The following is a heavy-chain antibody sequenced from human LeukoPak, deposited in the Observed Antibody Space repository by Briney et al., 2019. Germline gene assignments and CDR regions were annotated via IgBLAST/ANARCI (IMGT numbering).Heavy chain of an antibody. CDR3: AKGAGAEYSSSSGDY. CDR1: GFTFSSYG. V-gene: IGHV3-30*02. J-gene: IGHJ4*02. D-gene: IGHD6-6*01. CDR2: IRYDGSNK. Sequence: GGSLRLSCAASGFTFSSYGMHWVRQAPGKGLEWVAFIRYDGSNKYYADSVKGRFTISRDNSKNTLYLQMNSLRAEDTAVYYCAKGAGAEYSSSSGDYWGQGTLVTVSS.